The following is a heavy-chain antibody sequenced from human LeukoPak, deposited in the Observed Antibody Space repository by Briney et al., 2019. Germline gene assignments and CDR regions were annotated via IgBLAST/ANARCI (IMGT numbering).Heavy chain of an antibody. J-gene: IGHJ4*02. CDR2: IRYDGSNT. CDR3: SKIWLGRRRTVDLVSTGETDW. V-gene: IGHV3-30*02. D-gene: IGHD5/OR15-5a*01. Sequence: PGGSLRLSCTASGFIFCDYAMTWFRQASGKGLEWVSFIRYDGSNTYYAESVKGRFTISRDNSNNTLYLQMNSLRPEDTAVYYCSKIWLGRRRTVDLVSTGETDWWGQGTLVIVSS. CDR1: GFIFCDYA.